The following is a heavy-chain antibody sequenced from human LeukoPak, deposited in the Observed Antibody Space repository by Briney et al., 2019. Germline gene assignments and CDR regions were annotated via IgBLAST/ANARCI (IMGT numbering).Heavy chain of an antibody. CDR1: GGSFSGYY. J-gene: IGHJ4*02. V-gene: IGHV4-34*01. CDR3: ATASIAARRIDY. Sequence: PSETLSLTCAVYGGSFSGYYWSWIRQPPGKGLEWIGEINHSGSTNYNPSLKSRVTISVDTSKNQFSLKLSSVTAADTAVYYCATASIAARRIDYWGQGTLVTVSS. CDR2: INHSGST. D-gene: IGHD6-6*01.